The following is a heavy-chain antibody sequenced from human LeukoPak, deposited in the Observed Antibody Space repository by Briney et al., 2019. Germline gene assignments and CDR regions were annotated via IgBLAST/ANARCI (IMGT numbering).Heavy chain of an antibody. J-gene: IGHJ3*02. Sequence: ASVKVSCKASGYTFTSYGISWVRQAPGQGLEWMGRIIPILGIANYAQKFQGRVTITADKSTSTAYMELSSLRSEDTAVYYCAREYYYDSSGPLGAFDIWGQGTMVTVSS. CDR2: IIPILGIA. CDR3: AREYYYDSSGPLGAFDI. CDR1: GYTFTSYG. D-gene: IGHD3-22*01. V-gene: IGHV1-69*04.